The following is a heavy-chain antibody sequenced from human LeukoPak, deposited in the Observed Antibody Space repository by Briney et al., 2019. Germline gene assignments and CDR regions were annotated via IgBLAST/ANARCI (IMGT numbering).Heavy chain of an antibody. V-gene: IGHV3-21*01. CDR3: ARVRGYSGYDYFTPDYDAFDI. CDR2: ISSSSSYI. D-gene: IGHD5-12*01. J-gene: IGHJ3*02. CDR1: GFTFSSYS. Sequence: GGSLRLSCAASGFTFSSYSMNWVRQAPGKGLEWVSSISSSSSYIYYADSVKGRFTISRDNAKNSLYLQMNSLRAEDTAVYYCARVRGYSGYDYFTPDYDAFDIWGQGTMVTVSP.